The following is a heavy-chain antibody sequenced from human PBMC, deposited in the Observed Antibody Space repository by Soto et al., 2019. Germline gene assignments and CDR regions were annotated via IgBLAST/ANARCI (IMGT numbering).Heavy chain of an antibody. CDR1: GYTFTSYD. CDR3: ASGRQQCLVSYSTQHGGWFDL. D-gene: IGHD6-19*01. J-gene: IGHJ5*02. CDR2: MNPNSGNT. V-gene: IGHV1-8*01. Sequence: QVQLVQSGAEVKKPGASVKVSCKASGYTFTSYDINWVRQATGQGLEWMGWMNPNSGNTGYAQKFQGRVTMTRNTSISTAYMELSSLRSEDTAVYYCASGRQQCLVSYSTQHGGWFDLWGQGTLVTVSS.